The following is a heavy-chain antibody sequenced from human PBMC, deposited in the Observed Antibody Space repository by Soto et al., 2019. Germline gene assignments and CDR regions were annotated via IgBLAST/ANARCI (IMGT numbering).Heavy chain of an antibody. CDR2: ISYDGSNK. V-gene: IGHV3-30*18. Sequence: GGSLRLSCAASGFTFSSYGMHWVRQAPGKGLEWVAVISYDGSNKYYADSVKGRFTISRDNSKNTLYLQMNSLRAEDTAVYYCAKEFEVVGGMDVWGQGTTVTVSS. J-gene: IGHJ6*02. CDR1: GFTFSSYG. CDR3: AKEFEVVGGMDV. D-gene: IGHD2-2*01.